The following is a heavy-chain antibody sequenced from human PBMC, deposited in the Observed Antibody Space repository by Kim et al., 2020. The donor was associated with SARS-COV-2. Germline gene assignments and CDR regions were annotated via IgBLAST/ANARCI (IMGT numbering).Heavy chain of an antibody. CDR2: IYYSGST. D-gene: IGHD3-3*01. Sequence: SETLSLTCTVSGGSISSSSYYWGWIRQPPGKGLEWIGSIYYSGSTYYNPSLKSRVTRSVDTSKNQFSLKLSSVTAADTAVYYCARRGVKEVTIFGVVEDNWFDPWGQGTLVTVSS. CDR3: ARRGVKEVTIFGVVEDNWFDP. CDR1: GGSISSSSYY. V-gene: IGHV4-39*01. J-gene: IGHJ5*02.